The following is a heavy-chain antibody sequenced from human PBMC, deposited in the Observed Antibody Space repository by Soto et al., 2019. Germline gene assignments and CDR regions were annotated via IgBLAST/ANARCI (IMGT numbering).Heavy chain of an antibody. CDR2: TIPIFGTA. CDR1: GGTFSSYA. CDR3: ARAADYYGSGSQPSNSYYYYYGMDV. J-gene: IGHJ6*02. V-gene: IGHV1-69*13. Sequence: ASVKVSCKASGGTFSSYAISWVRQAPGQGLEWMGGTIPIFGTANYAQKFRGRVTITADESTSTAYMELSSLRSEDTAVYYCARAADYYGSGSQPSNSYYYYYGMDVWGQGTTVTVSS. D-gene: IGHD3-10*01.